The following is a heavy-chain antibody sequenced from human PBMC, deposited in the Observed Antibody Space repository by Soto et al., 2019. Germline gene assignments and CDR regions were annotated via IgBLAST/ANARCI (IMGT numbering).Heavy chain of an antibody. CDR1: GFTFSSYW. D-gene: IGHD2-15*01. J-gene: IGHJ4*02. V-gene: IGHV3-74*01. CDR2: INSEGSST. CDR3: AKDPASDYYFDY. Sequence: EVQLVESGGGLVQPGGSLRLSCAASGFTFSSYWMHWVRQAPGKGLVWVSRINSEGSSTSYADSVKGRFTISRDNAKNTLYLQMNSLRAEDTAVYYCAKDPASDYYFDYWGQGTLVTFSS.